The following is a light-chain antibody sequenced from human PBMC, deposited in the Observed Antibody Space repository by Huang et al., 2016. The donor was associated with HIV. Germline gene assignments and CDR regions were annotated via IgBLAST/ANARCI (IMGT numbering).Light chain of an antibody. CDR2: AAS. V-gene: IGKV3-11*01. CDR3: QQRRNWPPYT. Sequence: EVVLTQSPATLSLSPGERATLSCRASQGVSSSFAWYQQKPGQAPRLIIYAASVRATGIPARFSGSASGTDFTLTISSLEPEDFAVYYCQQRRNWPPYTFGQGTKLEIK. J-gene: IGKJ2*01. CDR1: QGVSSS.